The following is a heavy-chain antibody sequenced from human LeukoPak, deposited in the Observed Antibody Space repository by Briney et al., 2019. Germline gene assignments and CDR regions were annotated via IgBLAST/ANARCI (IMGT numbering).Heavy chain of an antibody. D-gene: IGHD2-15*01. CDR2: INPNSGGT. CDR3: ARGRRGYCSGGSCHNWFDP. CDR1: GYTFTGYY. J-gene: IGHJ5*02. V-gene: IGHV1-2*02. Sequence: ASVKVSCKASGYTFTGYYMHWVRQAPGQGLEWMGWINPNSGGTNYAQKFQGRVTMTRDTSISTAYMELSSLRSEDTAVYYCARGRRGYCSGGSCHNWFDPWGQGTLVTVSS.